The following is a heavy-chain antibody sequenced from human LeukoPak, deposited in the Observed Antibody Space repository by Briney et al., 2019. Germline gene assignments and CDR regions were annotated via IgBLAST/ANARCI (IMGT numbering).Heavy chain of an antibody. D-gene: IGHD3-9*01. CDR2: ISAYNGNT. V-gene: IGHV1-18*01. J-gene: IGHJ4*02. CDR3: ASQRYDNLTGYYYFDY. Sequence: APVKVSCKASGYTFTSYGISWVRQAPGQGLEWMGWISAYNGNTNYAQKLQGRVTMTTDTSTSTAYMELRSLRSDDTAVYYCASQRYDNLTGYYYFDYWGQGTLVTVSS. CDR1: GYTFTSYG.